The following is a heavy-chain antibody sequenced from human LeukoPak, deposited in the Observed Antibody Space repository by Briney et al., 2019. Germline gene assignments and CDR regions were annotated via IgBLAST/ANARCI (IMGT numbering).Heavy chain of an antibody. CDR1: GFTFSSYS. CDR2: ISSSGSTI. D-gene: IGHD3-3*01. V-gene: IGHV3-48*04. Sequence: PGGSLRLSCAASGFTFSSYSMNWIRQAPGKGLEWVSYISSSGSTIYYADSVKGRFTISRDNAKNSLYLQMNSLRAEDTAVYYCARGSITIFPYYFDYWGQGTLVTVSS. CDR3: ARGSITIFPYYFDY. J-gene: IGHJ4*02.